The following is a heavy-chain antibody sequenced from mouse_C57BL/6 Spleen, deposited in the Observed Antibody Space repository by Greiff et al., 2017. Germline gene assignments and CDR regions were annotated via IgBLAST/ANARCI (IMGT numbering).Heavy chain of an antibody. V-gene: IGHV1-59*01. CDR2: IDPSDSYT. D-gene: IGHD4-1*01. Sequence: QVQLQQPGAELVRPGTSVKLSCKASGYTFTSYWMHWVKQRPGQGLEWIGVIDPSDSYTNYNQKFKGKATLTVDTSSSTAYMQLSSLTSEDSAVYYCAGLGRGFADWGQGTLVTVSA. CDR1: GYTFTSYW. CDR3: AGLGRGFAD. J-gene: IGHJ3*01.